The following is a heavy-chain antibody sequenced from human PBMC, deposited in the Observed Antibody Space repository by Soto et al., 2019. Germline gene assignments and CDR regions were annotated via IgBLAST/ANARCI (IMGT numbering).Heavy chain of an antibody. CDR2: IIPIFGTA. CDR1: GGTFSSYA. Sequence: RASVKVSCKASGGTFSSYAISWVRQAPGQGLEWMGGIIPIFGTANYAQKFQGRVTITADESTSTAYMELSSLRSEDTAVYCCASILGYCSSTSCPYGMDVWGQGTTVTVSS. V-gene: IGHV1-69*13. D-gene: IGHD2-2*01. J-gene: IGHJ6*02. CDR3: ASILGYCSSTSCPYGMDV.